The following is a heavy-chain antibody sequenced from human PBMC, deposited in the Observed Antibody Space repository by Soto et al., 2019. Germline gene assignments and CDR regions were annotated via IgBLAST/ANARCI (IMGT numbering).Heavy chain of an antibody. Sequence: EVQLVESGGGLVQPGGSLRLSCAASGFTLSTYHRNWVRQAPGKGLQWVSHTSSSTAAIVYADSVKGRITISRDNAKNSLYLQMNSLRDEDTAGYYCARGAVVGLYFFDYWGQGILVTVSS. CDR1: GFTLSTYH. J-gene: IGHJ4*02. CDR3: ARGAVVGLYFFDY. D-gene: IGHD6-19*01. CDR2: TSSSTAAI. V-gene: IGHV3-48*02.